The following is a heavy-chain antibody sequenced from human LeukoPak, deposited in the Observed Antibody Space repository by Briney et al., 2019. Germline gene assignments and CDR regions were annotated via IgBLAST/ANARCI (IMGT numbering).Heavy chain of an antibody. V-gene: IGHV4-39*01. Sequence: SETLSLTCTVSGGSISSSSYYWGWIRQPPGKGLEWIGSIYYSGSTYYNPSLKSRVTISVDTSKNQFSLKLSSVTAADTAVYYCARLVVVPAAMGEFDYWGQGTLVTVSS. D-gene: IGHD2-2*01. CDR2: IYYSGST. J-gene: IGHJ4*02. CDR1: GGSISSSSYY. CDR3: ARLVVVPAAMGEFDY.